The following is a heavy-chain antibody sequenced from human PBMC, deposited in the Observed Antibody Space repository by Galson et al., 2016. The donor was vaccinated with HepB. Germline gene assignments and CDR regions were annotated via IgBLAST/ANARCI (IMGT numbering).Heavy chain of an antibody. Sequence: ETLSLTCTVSGGSIRGSIYYWGWIRQPPGKGLEWIGSIYHSGNTYYSPSLSPSLKSRVTIPVDTSKNQFSLKRRSVTAADTAVYYCASHDDSDWDYWGQGTLVTVSP. D-gene: IGHD3-9*01. J-gene: IGHJ4*02. CDR3: ASHDDSDWDY. V-gene: IGHV4-39*01. CDR2: IYHSGNT. CDR1: GGSIRGSIYY.